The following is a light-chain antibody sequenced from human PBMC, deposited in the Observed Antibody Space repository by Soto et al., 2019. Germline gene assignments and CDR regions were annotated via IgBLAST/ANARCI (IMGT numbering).Light chain of an antibody. CDR3: QQYNRWPRT. Sequence: VMTQSPASLSVSPGERATLSCRASERVSNNLAWYQQKPGQGPRLLIYGASTRATGIPDRFSGSGSETDFTLTINSLLSEDFAVYYCQQYNRWPRTFGQGTTVEIK. J-gene: IGKJ1*01. V-gene: IGKV3-15*01. CDR1: ERVSNN. CDR2: GAS.